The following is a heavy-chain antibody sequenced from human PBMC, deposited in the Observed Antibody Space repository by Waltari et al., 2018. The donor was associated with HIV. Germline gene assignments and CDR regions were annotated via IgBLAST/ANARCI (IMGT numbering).Heavy chain of an antibody. CDR3: ANLISMTATDVFDV. J-gene: IGHJ3*01. CDR2: VDHRGST. D-gene: IGHD2-21*02. V-gene: IGHV4-34*01. CDR1: GTSFTGYY. Sequence: QVRLEQWGAGLLKPSETLSLTCAVYGTSFTGYYWTWIRQSPGGGLQWIGEVDHRGSTHYNPSLKSRVSMSVDTFKHQFSLKLASVTAADTAVDYCANLISMTATDVFDVWGQGTLVSVSS.